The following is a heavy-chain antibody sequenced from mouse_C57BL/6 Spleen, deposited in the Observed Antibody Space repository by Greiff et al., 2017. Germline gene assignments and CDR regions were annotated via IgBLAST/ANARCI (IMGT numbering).Heavy chain of an antibody. CDR3: ARRYYDDDY. V-gene: IGHV1-26*01. CDR1: GYTFTDYD. Sequence: EVQLQQSGPELVKPGASVKISCKASGYTFTDYDMNWVQQSHGKSLEWIGDINTNNGGTSYNQKFKGKATLTVDKSSSTAYMEVRSLTSEDSAVYYCARRYYDDDYWGQGTTLTVTA. J-gene: IGHJ2*01. CDR2: INTNNGGT. D-gene: IGHD2-4*01.